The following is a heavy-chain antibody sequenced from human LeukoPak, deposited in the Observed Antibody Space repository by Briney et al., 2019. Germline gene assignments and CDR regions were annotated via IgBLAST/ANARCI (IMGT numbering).Heavy chain of an antibody. CDR2: ISGSGGDT. CDR3: AKTTAGYRSGRYPGWPIDY. CDR1: GFTFRSYA. V-gene: IGHV3-23*01. Sequence: GALRLSCAASGFTFRSYAIYWVRQAPGKGLEWVSGISGSGGDTYFADSVKGRITISRDHSKNTVFLQMDSLRVEDTAVYYCAKTTAGYRSGRYPGWPIDYWGQGTLVTVSS. J-gene: IGHJ4*02. D-gene: IGHD6-19*01.